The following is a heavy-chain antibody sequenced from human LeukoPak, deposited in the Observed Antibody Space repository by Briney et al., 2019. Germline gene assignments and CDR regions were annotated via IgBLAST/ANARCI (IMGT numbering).Heavy chain of an antibody. V-gene: IGHV3-48*02. CDR1: GFTFRGYS. CDR3: VRESTYAFHI. Sequence: GGSLRLSCAASGFTFRGYSMNWVSQAPGKGQEWVSYISSSSTTIYYADSVRGRFTISRDNAKNSLYLQMNSLRDEDTAIYYCVRESTYAFHIWGQGTMVTVSS. CDR2: ISSSSTTI. D-gene: IGHD2/OR15-2a*01. J-gene: IGHJ3*02.